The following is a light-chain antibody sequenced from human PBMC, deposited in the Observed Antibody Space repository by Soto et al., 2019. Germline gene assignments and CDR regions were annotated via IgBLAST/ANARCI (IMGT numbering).Light chain of an antibody. CDR2: DAS. J-gene: IGLJ1*01. CDR3: SSYTSGFYV. Sequence: QSALTQPASVSGSPGQSITISCTGTSSDVGGYNYVSWYQQHPGKAPKLMIYDASDRPSGVSNRFSGSKPGNTASLTISGLQAEDEADYYCSSYTSGFYVFGTGTKVTVL. V-gene: IGLV2-14*01. CDR1: SSDVGGYNY.